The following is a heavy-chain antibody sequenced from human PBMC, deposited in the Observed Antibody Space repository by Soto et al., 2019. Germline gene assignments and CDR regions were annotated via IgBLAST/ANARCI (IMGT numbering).Heavy chain of an antibody. V-gene: IGHV4-30-2*01. J-gene: IGHJ5*02. CDR3: ARVPDR. Sequence: QLQLQESGSGVVKPSQTLSLTCAVSGGSISSGGYSWSWIRQPPGKGLEWIGYIYHSGSTYYHPSLKSRVTISVDRSNNHFSLKLSSVTAADTAVYYCARVPDRLGQGTLVTVSS. CDR2: IYHSGST. CDR1: GGSISSGGYS. D-gene: IGHD2-2*01.